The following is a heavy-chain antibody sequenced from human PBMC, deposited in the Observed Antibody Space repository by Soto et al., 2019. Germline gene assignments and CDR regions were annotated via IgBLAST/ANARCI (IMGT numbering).Heavy chain of an antibody. V-gene: IGHV3-74*01. J-gene: IGHJ3*01. Sequence: EVQLVESGGDLVQPGGSLRLSCAASGFTLSSHWMHWVRQVPGKGLVWVARVNIDGGTTSYAAAVKGRFTISRDNAKNTVFLLMDGLSNEDTSTYYCAREAGYCSRTCCYRRAFDLWGQGTMVTVSP. CDR3: AREAGYCSRTCCYRRAFDL. D-gene: IGHD2-2*01. CDR2: VNIDGGTT. CDR1: GFTLSSHW.